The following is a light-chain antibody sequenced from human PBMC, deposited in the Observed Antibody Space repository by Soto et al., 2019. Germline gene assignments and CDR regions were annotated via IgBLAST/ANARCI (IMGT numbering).Light chain of an antibody. CDR3: QQRSNWPIT. CDR2: DAS. Sequence: TQSPGTLSVSPGESANLSCRASQSVSSHLAWYQQKPGQAPRLLIYDASNRATGIPARFSGSGSGTDFTLTISSLEPGDFAVYYCQQRSNWPITFGQGTRLEIK. V-gene: IGKV3-11*01. CDR1: QSVSSH. J-gene: IGKJ5*01.